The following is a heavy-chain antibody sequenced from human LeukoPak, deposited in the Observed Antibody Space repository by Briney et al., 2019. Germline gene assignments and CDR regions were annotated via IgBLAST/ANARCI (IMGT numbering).Heavy chain of an antibody. Sequence: SETLSLTCTVSGGSISSYYWSWIRQPPGKRLEWIGHIYYSGSTNYNPSLKSRVTISVDTSKNHFSLRLSSVNTADTAVYYCARAGSGYSFDYWGQGSLVTVSS. D-gene: IGHD5-12*01. CDR2: IYYSGST. CDR1: GGSISSYY. CDR3: ARAGSGYSFDY. V-gene: IGHV4-59*01. J-gene: IGHJ4*02.